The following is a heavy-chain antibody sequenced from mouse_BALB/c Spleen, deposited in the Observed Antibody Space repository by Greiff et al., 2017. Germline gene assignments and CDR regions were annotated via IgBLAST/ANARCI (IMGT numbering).Heavy chain of an antibody. Sequence: QVQLKESGAELAKPGASVKMSCKASGYTFTSYWMHWVKQRPGQGLEWIGYINPSTGYTEYNQKFKDKATLTADKSSSTAYMQLSSLTSEDSAVYYCAREGNYYGSSYDAMDYWGQGTSVTVSS. CDR2: INPSTGYT. V-gene: IGHV1-7*01. CDR1: GYTFTSYW. CDR3: AREGNYYGSSYDAMDY. D-gene: IGHD1-1*01. J-gene: IGHJ4*01.